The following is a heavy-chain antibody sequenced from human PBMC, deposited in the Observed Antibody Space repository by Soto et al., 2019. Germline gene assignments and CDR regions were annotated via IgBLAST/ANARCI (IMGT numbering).Heavy chain of an antibody. D-gene: IGHD4-17*01. Sequence: GGSLRLSCAASGFTFSSYGMHWVRQAPGKGLEWVAVIWYDGSNKYYADSVKGRFTISRDNSKNTLYLQMNSLRAEDTAVYYCARAPYDYGDYTKRGEGYYFDYWGQGPLVTVSS. CDR1: GFTFSSYG. CDR2: IWYDGSNK. CDR3: ARAPYDYGDYTKRGEGYYFDY. J-gene: IGHJ4*02. V-gene: IGHV3-33*01.